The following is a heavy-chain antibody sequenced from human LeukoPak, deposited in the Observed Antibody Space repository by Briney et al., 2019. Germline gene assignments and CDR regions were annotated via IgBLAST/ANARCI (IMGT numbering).Heavy chain of an antibody. CDR1: GGTFSSYA. Sequence: APVKVSCKASGGTFSSYAISWVRQAPGQGLEWMGGIIPIFGTANYAQKFQGRVTITADESTSTAYMELSSLRSEDTAVYYCARALNHYNFDAFDIWGQGTMVTVSS. D-gene: IGHD1-1*01. CDR2: IIPIFGTA. J-gene: IGHJ3*02. CDR3: ARALNHYNFDAFDI. V-gene: IGHV1-69*01.